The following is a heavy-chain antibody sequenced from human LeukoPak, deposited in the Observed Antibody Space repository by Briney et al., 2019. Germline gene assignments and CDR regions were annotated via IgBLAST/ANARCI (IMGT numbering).Heavy chain of an antibody. CDR2: INPNSGGT. D-gene: IGHD2-2*01. Sequence: ASVKVSCKASGYTFTGYSMHWVRQAPGQGLEWMGRINPNSGGTNYAQEFQGRVTMTRDTSISTAYMELSRLRSDDTAVYYCARDIGVVPAAMGVDYWGQGTLVTVSS. CDR1: GYTFTGYS. J-gene: IGHJ4*02. CDR3: ARDIGVVPAAMGVDY. V-gene: IGHV1-2*06.